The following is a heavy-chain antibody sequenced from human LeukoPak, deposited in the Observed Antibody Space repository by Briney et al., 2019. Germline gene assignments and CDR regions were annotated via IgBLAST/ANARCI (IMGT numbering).Heavy chain of an antibody. CDR2: INPNSGGT. D-gene: IGHD3-22*01. CDR3: AKGRNYYDSSGSHDY. J-gene: IGHJ4*02. V-gene: IGHV1-2*02. Sequence: ASVKVSCKASGYTFTGYYMHWVRQAPGQGLECMGWINPNSGGTNYAQKFQSRVTMTRDTSISAAYMELSRLRSDDTAVYYCAKGRNYYDSSGSHDYWGQGTLVTVSS. CDR1: GYTFTGYY.